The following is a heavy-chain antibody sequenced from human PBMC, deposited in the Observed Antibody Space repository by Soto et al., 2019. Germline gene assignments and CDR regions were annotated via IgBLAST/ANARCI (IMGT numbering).Heavy chain of an antibody. V-gene: IGHV4-39*07. CDR3: ARGLWFGEFHRYYYYGMDV. CDR1: GGSISSSSYY. Sequence: SETLSLTCTVSGGSISSSSYYWGWIRQPPGKGLEWIGEIYHSGSTNYNPSLKSRVTISVDKSKNQFSLKLSSVTAADTAVYYCARGLWFGEFHRYYYYGMDVWGQGTTVTVSS. CDR2: IYHSGST. J-gene: IGHJ6*02. D-gene: IGHD3-10*01.